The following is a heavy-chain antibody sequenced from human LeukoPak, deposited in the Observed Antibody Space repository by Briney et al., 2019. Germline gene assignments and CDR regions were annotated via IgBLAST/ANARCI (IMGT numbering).Heavy chain of an antibody. CDR1: GGSISSYY. J-gene: IGHJ6*02. D-gene: IGHD3-10*01. Sequence: PSETLSLTCTVSGGSISSYYWSWIRQPPGKGLEWIGYIYYSGSTNYNPSLKSRVTISVDTSKNQFSLKLSSVTAADTAVYYCVGFGDGMYYYYGMDVWGQGTTVTVSS. V-gene: IGHV4-59*08. CDR3: VGFGDGMYYYYGMDV. CDR2: IYYSGST.